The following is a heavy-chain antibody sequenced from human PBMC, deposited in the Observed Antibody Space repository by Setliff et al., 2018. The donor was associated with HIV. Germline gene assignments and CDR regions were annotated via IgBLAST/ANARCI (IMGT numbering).Heavy chain of an antibody. CDR2: IYTSGST. J-gene: IGHJ3*01. CDR3: ARHNCGTTACYGVVV. CDR1: GGSISSGSYY. Sequence: SETLSLTCTVSGGSISSGSYYWSWIRQPAGKGLEWIGRIYTSGSTNYNPSLKSRVTISVDTSKNQFSLKLSSVTAADTAVYYCARHNCGTTACYGVVVWGQGTMVTVSS. D-gene: IGHD2-2*01. V-gene: IGHV4-61*02.